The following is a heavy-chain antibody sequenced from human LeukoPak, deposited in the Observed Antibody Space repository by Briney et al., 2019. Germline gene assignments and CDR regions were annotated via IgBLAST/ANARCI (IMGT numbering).Heavy chain of an antibody. Sequence: PGGSLRLSCAASGFTFDDYGMSWVRQAPGKGLEWVSGINWNGGSTGYADSVKGRFTISRGNAKNSLYLQMNSLRAEDTALYYCARAKGDYYDSSGYLGIDYWGQGPLVTVSS. CDR3: ARAKGDYYDSSGYLGIDY. V-gene: IGHV3-20*04. CDR1: GFTFDDYG. CDR2: INWNGGST. J-gene: IGHJ4*02. D-gene: IGHD3-22*01.